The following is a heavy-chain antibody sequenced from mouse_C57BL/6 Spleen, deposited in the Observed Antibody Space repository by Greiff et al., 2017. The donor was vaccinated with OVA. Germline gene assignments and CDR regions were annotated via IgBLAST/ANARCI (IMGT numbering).Heavy chain of an antibody. CDR3: AREEQLSSWFAY. V-gene: IGHV5-4*01. J-gene: IGHJ3*01. CDR1: GFTFSSYA. Sequence: EVMLVESGGGLVKPGGSLKLSCAASGFTFSSYAMSWVRQTPEKRLEWVATISDGGSYTYYPDNVKGRFTISRDNAKNNLYLQMSHLKSEDTAMYYCAREEQLSSWFAYWGQGTLVTVSA. D-gene: IGHD3-2*02. CDR2: ISDGGSYT.